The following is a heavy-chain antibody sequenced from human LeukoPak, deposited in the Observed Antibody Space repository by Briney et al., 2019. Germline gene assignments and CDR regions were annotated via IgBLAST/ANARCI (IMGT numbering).Heavy chain of an antibody. J-gene: IGHJ6*02. CDR3: ARGYSSGWHYYYYYGMDV. Sequence: ASVKVSCTASGYTFTSYGISWVRQAPGQGLEWMGWISAYNGNTNYAQKLQGRVTMTTDTSTSTAYMELRSLRSDDTAVYYCARGYSSGWHYYYYYGMDVWGQGTTVTVSS. CDR1: GYTFTSYG. CDR2: ISAYNGNT. D-gene: IGHD6-19*01. V-gene: IGHV1-18*01.